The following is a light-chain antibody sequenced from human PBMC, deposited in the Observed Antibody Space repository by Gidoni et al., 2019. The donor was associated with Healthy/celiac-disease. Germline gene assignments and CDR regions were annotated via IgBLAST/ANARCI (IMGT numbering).Light chain of an antibody. CDR2: ASS. J-gene: IGKJ1*01. V-gene: IGKV1-39*01. Sequence: DIKMTKSPSSLSASVGDRVTITCRARKSISSYLIWYQQKTGKAPKLLFYASSSLQSRVPSRLSGGGSGKDFTLTISSLQPEVFATYYCQQSYRTWTFGQGTKVEIK. CDR3: QQSYRTWT. CDR1: KSISSY.